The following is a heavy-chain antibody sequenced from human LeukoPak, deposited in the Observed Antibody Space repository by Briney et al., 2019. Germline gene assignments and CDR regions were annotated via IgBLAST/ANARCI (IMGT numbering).Heavy chain of an antibody. V-gene: IGHV4-39*01. CDR1: GGSISSGSYS. Sequence: SETLSLTCTVSGGSISSGSYSWDWIRQPPGKGLEWIGSVYYSGNTYYNPSLTSRVTISVDTSRNQFSLKLSSVTAADTAVYYCASLTVAGTYYFDYWGQGALVTVSS. D-gene: IGHD6-19*01. CDR2: VYYSGNT. J-gene: IGHJ4*02. CDR3: ASLTVAGTYYFDY.